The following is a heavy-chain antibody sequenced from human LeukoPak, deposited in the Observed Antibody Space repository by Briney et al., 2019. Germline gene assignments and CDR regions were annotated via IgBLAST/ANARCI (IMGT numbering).Heavy chain of an antibody. J-gene: IGHJ4*02. CDR1: GYTFTGNY. V-gene: IGHV1-2*02. CDR3: AAETDPLDY. Sequence: ASVKVSCKASGYTFTGNYMHWVRQAPGQGLEWMGWINPNSGGTNYAQKFQGRVTVTWDSSINTAYMELTRLRSDDTAVCYCAAETDPLDYWGQGTLVTVSS. D-gene: IGHD2-21*02. CDR2: INPNSGGT.